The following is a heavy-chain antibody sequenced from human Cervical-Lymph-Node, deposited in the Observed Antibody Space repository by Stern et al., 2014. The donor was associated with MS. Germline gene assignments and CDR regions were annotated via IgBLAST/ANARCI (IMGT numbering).Heavy chain of an antibody. CDR2: IYYSGST. CDR1: GGSISGYY. J-gene: IGHJ4*02. D-gene: IGHD1-1*01. V-gene: IGHV4-59*01. CDR3: ARSNWDDAPNFEF. Sequence: QVQLQESGPGLVEPSETLSLTCTVSGGSISGYYWTWIRQPPGTGLEWIGYIYYSGSTRYNPSLKSRVSTSLDTSKNQFSLKLTSVTAADTAVYYCARSNWDDAPNFEFWGQGTLVTVSS.